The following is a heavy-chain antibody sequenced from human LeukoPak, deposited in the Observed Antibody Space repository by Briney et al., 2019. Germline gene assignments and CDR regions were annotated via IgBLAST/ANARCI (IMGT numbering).Heavy chain of an antibody. CDR2: ISAYNGNT. CDR3: ARDGRTFIAVAGTGVDY. V-gene: IGHV1-18*01. J-gene: IGHJ4*02. CDR1: GYTFTSYG. D-gene: IGHD6-19*01. Sequence: GASVKVSCKASGYTFTSYGISWVRQAPGQGLEWMGWISAYNGNTNYAQKLQGRVTMTTDTSTSTAYMELRSLRSDGTAVYYCARDGRTFIAVAGTGVDYWGQGTLVTVSS.